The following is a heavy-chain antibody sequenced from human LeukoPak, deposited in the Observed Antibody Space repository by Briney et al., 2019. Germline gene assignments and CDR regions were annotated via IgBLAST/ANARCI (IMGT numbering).Heavy chain of an antibody. V-gene: IGHV3-23*01. Sequence: GGSLRLSCAASGFTFINYAMSWVRQAPGRGLEWVSVICGNAACTLYADSVKGRFIISRDNSRNTMYLYLQMNSLRAEDTAVYYCARHLANSGSYPLDYWGQGTPVTVSS. CDR1: GFTFINYA. CDR3: ARHLANSGSYPLDY. J-gene: IGHJ4*02. D-gene: IGHD1-7*01. CDR2: ICGNAACT.